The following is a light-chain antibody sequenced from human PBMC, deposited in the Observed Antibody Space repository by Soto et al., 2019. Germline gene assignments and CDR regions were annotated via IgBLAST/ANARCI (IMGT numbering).Light chain of an antibody. CDR3: QQYGNSPIT. Sequence: EIVLTQSPDTLSLSPGERATLSCRASQSVASNYLAWYQHKPGQAPRLLIYGASRRATGIPDRFSGSGSATDFTLTIGRLEPEDLAVYYCQQYGNSPITFGPGTKVDIK. J-gene: IGKJ3*01. V-gene: IGKV3-20*01. CDR1: QSVASNY. CDR2: GAS.